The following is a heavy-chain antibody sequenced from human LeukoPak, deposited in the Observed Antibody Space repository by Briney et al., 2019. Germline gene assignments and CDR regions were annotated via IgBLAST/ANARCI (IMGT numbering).Heavy chain of an antibody. V-gene: IGHV3-74*01. D-gene: IGHD2-15*01. J-gene: IGHJ4*02. CDR1: GFTLSSYY. Sequence: GGSLRLSCVASGFTLSSYYMHWVRQVPGKGLVWVSCINGDGSSTKYADSVKGRFTISRDNAKNTLYLQVNSLRAEDTAVYYCAQGGSPGALDYWGRGTLVTVSS. CDR2: INGDGSST. CDR3: AQGGSPGALDY.